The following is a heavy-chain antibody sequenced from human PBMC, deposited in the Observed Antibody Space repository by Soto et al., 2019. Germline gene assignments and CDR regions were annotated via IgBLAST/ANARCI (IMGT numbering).Heavy chain of an antibody. Sequence: ASVKVSCKVSGYTLTELSMHWVRQAPGKGLEWMGGFDPEDGETIYAQKFQGRVTMTTDTSTSTAYMELRSLRSDDTAVYYCARDRRAYYYGMDVWGQGTTVTVSS. J-gene: IGHJ6*02. CDR3: ARDRRAYYYGMDV. CDR2: FDPEDGET. V-gene: IGHV1-24*01. CDR1: GYTLTELS.